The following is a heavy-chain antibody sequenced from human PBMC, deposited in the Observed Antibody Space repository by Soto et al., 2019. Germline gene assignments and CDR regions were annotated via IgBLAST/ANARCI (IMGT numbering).Heavy chain of an antibody. J-gene: IGHJ6*03. CDR3: AKGSGQYFYGSGSYYYYMDV. CDR1: GFTFTNYA. V-gene: IGHV3-23*01. CDR2: MTGSGEDT. D-gene: IGHD3-10*01. Sequence: GGSLRLSCAASGFTFTNYALSWVRQAPGKGLEWVSAMTGSGEDTFYSDSVRGGFTISRDNSKHTLSLHMSSLRPEDTATYYCAKGSGQYFYGSGSYYYYMDVWGKGTTVTVSS.